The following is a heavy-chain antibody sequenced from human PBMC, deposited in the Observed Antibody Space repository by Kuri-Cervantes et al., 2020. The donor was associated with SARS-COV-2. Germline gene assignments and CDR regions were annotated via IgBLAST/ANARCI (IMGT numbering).Heavy chain of an antibody. CDR2: ISYDGSNK. CDR1: GFTFSSYA. D-gene: IGHD7-27*01. J-gene: IGHJ4*02. V-gene: IGHV3-30-3*01. CDR3: ARDLRLGKSLDY. Sequence: GESLKISCAASGFTFSSYAMHWVRQAPGKGLEWVAAISYDGSNKYYADSVKGRFTISRDNAKNSLYLQMSSLRAEDTAVYYCARDLRLGKSLDYWGQGTLVTVSS.